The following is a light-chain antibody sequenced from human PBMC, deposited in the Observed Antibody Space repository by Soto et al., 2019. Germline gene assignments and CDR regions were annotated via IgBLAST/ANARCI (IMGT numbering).Light chain of an antibody. V-gene: IGKV3-15*01. CDR3: QQYNNWPLT. CDR1: QSVSTN. Sequence: EVVVTLSPATLSVSPGERVTLSCRASQSVSTNLAWYQQKPGQAPRHLIYGASTRATDIPARFSGSGSGTEFTLTISSLQSEDLAVYYCQQYNNWPLTFGGGTKVEIK. J-gene: IGKJ4*01. CDR2: GAS.